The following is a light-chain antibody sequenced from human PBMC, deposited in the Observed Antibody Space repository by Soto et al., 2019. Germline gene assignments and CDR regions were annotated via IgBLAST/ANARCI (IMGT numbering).Light chain of an antibody. CDR1: QSVRDNY. CDR3: QQYGPSLYT. J-gene: IGKJ2*01. V-gene: IGKV3-20*01. CDR2: GAS. Sequence: EIVLTQSPNTVSLSPGERVTLSCRASQSVRDNYLAWYQQKPGQAPRLLIYGASTRATDIPDRFSGSGSGTDFSLTINSLEPEDFAVYYCQQYGPSLYTFGQGTNLAIK.